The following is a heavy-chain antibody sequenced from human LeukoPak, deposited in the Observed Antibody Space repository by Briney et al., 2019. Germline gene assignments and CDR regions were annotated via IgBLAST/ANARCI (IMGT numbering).Heavy chain of an antibody. CDR2: IYTSGST. J-gene: IGHJ6*03. CDR1: GGSISSGSYY. CDR3: AREGWIQLWLEDYYYYYYMDV. D-gene: IGHD5-18*01. V-gene: IGHV4-61*02. Sequence: SETLSLTCTVSGGSISSGSYYWSWIRQPAGKGLEWIGRIYTSGSTNYNPSLKSRVTISVDTSKNQFSLKLSSVTAADTAVYYCAREGWIQLWLEDYYYYYYMDVWGKGTTVTVSS.